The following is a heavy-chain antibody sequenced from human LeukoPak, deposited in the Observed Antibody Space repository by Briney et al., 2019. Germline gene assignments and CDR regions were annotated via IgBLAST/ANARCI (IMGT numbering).Heavy chain of an antibody. J-gene: IGHJ4*02. CDR2: ISYDGNNK. D-gene: IGHD6-19*01. V-gene: IGHV3-30*04. CDR3: AKTTVGYSSGRYPGWPADC. CDR1: GFTFRSYA. Sequence: GGSLRLSCAASGFTFRSYAMHWVRQAPGKGLEWVAVISYDGNNKYYADSVKGRFTISRDNSKNTVYLQMNSLTADDTAVYYCAKTTVGYSSGRYPGWPADCWGQGTLVTVSS.